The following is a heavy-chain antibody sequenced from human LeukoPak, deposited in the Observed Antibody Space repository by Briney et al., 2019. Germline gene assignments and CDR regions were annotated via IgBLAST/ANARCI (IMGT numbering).Heavy chain of an antibody. V-gene: IGHV3-30*02. Sequence: GGSLRLSCAASGFTFSSYGMHWVRQAPGKGLEWVAFIRYDGSKQDYADSVKGRFTISRDNSKNTLFLQMNSLRGEDTAVYYCAKDRRSSGWNAAPGYWGQGTLVTVSS. CDR3: AKDRRSSGWNAAPGY. CDR1: GFTFSSYG. D-gene: IGHD6-19*01. J-gene: IGHJ4*02. CDR2: IRYDGSKQ.